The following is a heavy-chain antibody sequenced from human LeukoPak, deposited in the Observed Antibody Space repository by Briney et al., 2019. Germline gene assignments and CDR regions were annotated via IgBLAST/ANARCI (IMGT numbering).Heavy chain of an antibody. V-gene: IGHV1-69*06. J-gene: IGHJ3*02. D-gene: IGHD3-22*01. CDR1: GGTFSSYA. Sequence: GASVKVSCKASGGTFSSYAISWVRQAPGQGLEWMGGIIPIFGTANYAQKFQGRVTITADKSTSTAYMELSSLRSEDTAVYYCARAPGYYYDSSGYYFGAFDIWGQGTMVTVSS. CDR3: ARAPGYYYDSSGYYFGAFDI. CDR2: IIPIFGTA.